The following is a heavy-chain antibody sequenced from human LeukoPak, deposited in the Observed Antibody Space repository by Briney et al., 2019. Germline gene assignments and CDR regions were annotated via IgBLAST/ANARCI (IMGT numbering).Heavy chain of an antibody. D-gene: IGHD3-10*01. V-gene: IGHV4-39*07. J-gene: IGHJ4*02. CDR1: GGSISSSSYY. CDR3: ATDGTQQNLLWFGE. CDR2: IYYSGST. Sequence: SETLSLTCTVSGGSISSSSYYWGWIRQPPGKGLEWIGSIYYSGSTYYNPSLKSRVTISVDKSKNQFSLKLSSVTAADTAVYYCATDGTQQNLLWFGEWGQGTLVTVSS.